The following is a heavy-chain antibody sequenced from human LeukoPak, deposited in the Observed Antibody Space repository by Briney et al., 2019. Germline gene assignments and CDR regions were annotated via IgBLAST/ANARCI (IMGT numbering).Heavy chain of an antibody. CDR1: GGTFSSYT. V-gene: IGHV1-69*02. CDR2: IIPILGKP. Sequence: GASVKVSCKASGGTFSSYTITWVRQAPGQGLEWMGRIIPILGKPNYVQKFQGRVTITADKSTSTAYMELSSLRSEDTAVYYCFGNYYGIDVWGQGTTVTVSS. D-gene: IGHD1-14*01. J-gene: IGHJ6*02. CDR3: FGNYYGIDV.